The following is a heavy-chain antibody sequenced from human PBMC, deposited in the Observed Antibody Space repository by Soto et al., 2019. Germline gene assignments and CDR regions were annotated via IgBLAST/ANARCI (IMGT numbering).Heavy chain of an antibody. CDR2: IYYSGST. J-gene: IGHJ5*02. V-gene: IGHV4-59*01. CDR1: GGSISSYY. CDR3: ARDTRGLGWFDP. Sequence: SETLSLTCTVSGGSISSYYWSWIRQPPGKGLEWIGYIYYSGSTNYNPSLKSRVTISVDTSKNQFSPKLSSVTAADTAVYYCARDTRGLGWFDPWGQGTLVTVSS. D-gene: IGHD2-15*01.